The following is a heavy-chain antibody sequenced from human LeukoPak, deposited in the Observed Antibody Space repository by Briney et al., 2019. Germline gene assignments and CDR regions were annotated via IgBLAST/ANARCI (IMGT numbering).Heavy chain of an antibody. CDR3: ARAVYGYFDF. Sequence: GGSLRLSCAASGFTFSSYWMSWVRQAPGKGLEWVANIKQDGSEKYYVDSVKGRFTVSRDNAKNSQYLQMSSLRADDTAVYYCARAVYGYFDFWGQGILVTVSS. CDR1: GFTFSSYW. V-gene: IGHV3-7*04. J-gene: IGHJ4*02. D-gene: IGHD5-18*01. CDR2: IKQDGSEK.